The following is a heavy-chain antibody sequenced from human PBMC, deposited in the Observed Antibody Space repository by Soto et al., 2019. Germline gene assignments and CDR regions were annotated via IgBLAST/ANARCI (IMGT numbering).Heavy chain of an antibody. Sequence: GGSLRLSCAASGFTFSSYGMHWVRQAPGKGLEWVAVISYDEINKYYADSVKGRFTISRDNSKNTLYLQMNSLGPEDTALYYCAKGVVVPARYILHWGQGTLLSVFS. CDR3: AKGVVVPARYILH. D-gene: IGHD2-15*01. J-gene: IGHJ1*01. V-gene: IGHV3-30*18. CDR2: ISYDEINK. CDR1: GFTFSSYG.